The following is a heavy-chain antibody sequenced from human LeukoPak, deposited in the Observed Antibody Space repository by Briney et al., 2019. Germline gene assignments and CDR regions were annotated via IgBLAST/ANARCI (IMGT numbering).Heavy chain of an antibody. CDR1: GYTFINFY. CDR3: ATANSGGDYYYYMDV. D-gene: IGHD3-10*01. J-gene: IGHJ6*03. V-gene: IGHV1-69*05. Sequence: SVKVSCKASGYTFINFYMHWVRQAPGQGLEWMGGIIPIFGTANYAQKFQGRVTITTDESTSTAYMELSSLRSEDTAVYYCATANSGGDYYYYMDVWGKGTTVTVSS. CDR2: IIPIFGTA.